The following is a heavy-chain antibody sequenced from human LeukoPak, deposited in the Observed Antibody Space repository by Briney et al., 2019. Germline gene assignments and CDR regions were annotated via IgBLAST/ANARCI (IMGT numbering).Heavy chain of an antibody. Sequence: PGGSLRLSCAASGFTFSSYSMNWVRQAPGKGLEWVSYISSSSSTIYYADSVKGRFTISRDNAKNSLYLQMNSLRAEDTAVYYCARRMAYYYDSSGYAPLDYWGQGTLVTVSS. CDR2: ISSSSSTI. CDR3: ARRMAYYYDSSGYAPLDY. J-gene: IGHJ4*02. CDR1: GFTFSSYS. D-gene: IGHD3-22*01. V-gene: IGHV3-48*04.